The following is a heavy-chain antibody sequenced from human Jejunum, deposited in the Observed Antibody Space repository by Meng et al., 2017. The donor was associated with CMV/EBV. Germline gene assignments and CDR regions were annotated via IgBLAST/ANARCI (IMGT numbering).Heavy chain of an antibody. CDR2: IYWDNDK. Sequence: QITLKESGPTLVNPAXTLTLTCSFSGFSLTTGGVGVGWIRQPPGKALEYLALIYWDNDKFYRPSLKSRLSIAKDAPKNQVVLTLTNMDPVDTATYYCAHRREHSGSWGWGDFDYWGQGTLVTVSS. D-gene: IGHD3-10*01. V-gene: IGHV2-5*02. J-gene: IGHJ4*02. CDR3: AHRREHSGSWGWGDFDY. CDR1: GFSLTTGGVG.